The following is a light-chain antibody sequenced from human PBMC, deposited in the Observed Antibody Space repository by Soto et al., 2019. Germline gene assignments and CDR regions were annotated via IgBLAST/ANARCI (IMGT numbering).Light chain of an antibody. V-gene: IGKV1-5*03. CDR3: HQYNSYPPEWT. J-gene: IGKJ1*01. CDR1: QRIGEW. Sequence: DIQMTQSPSTLSASVGDRVTITCRARQRIGEWLAWCQQKPGKAPKLLIYKASTLESGVPSRFRGSGSGTDFALIITRLQPDDFGTYYCHQYNSYPPEWTFGQGTKGDIK. CDR2: KAS.